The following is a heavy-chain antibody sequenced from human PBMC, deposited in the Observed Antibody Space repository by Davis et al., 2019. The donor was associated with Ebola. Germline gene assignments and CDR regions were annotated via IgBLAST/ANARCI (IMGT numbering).Heavy chain of an antibody. CDR1: GFTFSRYA. J-gene: IGHJ6*02. CDR2: ISGSGGST. V-gene: IGHV3-23*01. D-gene: IGHD2-2*01. CDR3: AKDLGCSSTSCYYYYGMDV. Sequence: GGSLRLSCAASGFTFSRYAMSWVRQAPGKGLEWVSAISGSGGSTYYADSVKGRFTISRDNSKNTLYLQMNSLRAEDTAVYYCAKDLGCSSTSCYYYYGMDVWGQGTTVTVSS.